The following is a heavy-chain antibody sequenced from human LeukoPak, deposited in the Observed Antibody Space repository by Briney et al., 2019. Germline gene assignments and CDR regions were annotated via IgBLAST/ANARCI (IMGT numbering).Heavy chain of an antibody. Sequence: SETLSLTCTVSGYSISSGYYWGWIRQPPGKGLKWIGRIYYSGSTYYNPSLKSRVTISVDTSKNQFSLKLSSVTAADTAVYYCARVGVAAAGINWFDPWGQGTLVTVSS. V-gene: IGHV4-38-2*02. CDR2: IYYSGST. J-gene: IGHJ5*02. CDR3: ARVGVAAAGINWFDP. D-gene: IGHD6-13*01. CDR1: GYSISSGYY.